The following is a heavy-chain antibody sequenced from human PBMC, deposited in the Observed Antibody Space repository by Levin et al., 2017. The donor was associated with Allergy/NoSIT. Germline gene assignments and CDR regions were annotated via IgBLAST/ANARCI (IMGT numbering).Heavy chain of an antibody. D-gene: IGHD1-20*01. CDR1: GYTFTDYY. Sequence: ASVKVSCKASGYTFTDYYMHWVRQAPGQGLEWMGWINPNSGGTNYAQKFQGRVTMTRDTSISTAYMELSRLRSDDTAVYYCTRSNNWNDGHFDYWGQGTLVTVSS. CDR3: TRSNNWNDGHFDY. V-gene: IGHV1-2*02. CDR2: INPNSGGT. J-gene: IGHJ4*02.